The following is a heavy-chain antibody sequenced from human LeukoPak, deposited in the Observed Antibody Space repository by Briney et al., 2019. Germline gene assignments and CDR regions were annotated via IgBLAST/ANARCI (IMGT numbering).Heavy chain of an antibody. V-gene: IGHV3-21*01. Sequence: GGSLRLSCAASGFTFSSYSMNWVRQAPGKGLEWVSSISSSSSYIYYPDSVKGRFTISRDNAKNSLYLQMNSLRAEDTAVYYCARDSCSSTSCHIDYWGQGTLVTASS. D-gene: IGHD2-2*01. CDR2: ISSSSSYI. CDR3: ARDSCSSTSCHIDY. J-gene: IGHJ4*02. CDR1: GFTFSSYS.